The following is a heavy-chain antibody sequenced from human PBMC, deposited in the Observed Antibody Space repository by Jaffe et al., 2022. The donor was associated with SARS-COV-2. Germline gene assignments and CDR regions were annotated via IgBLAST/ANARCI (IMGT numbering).Heavy chain of an antibody. CDR1: GFTFSSYD. J-gene: IGHJ4*02. D-gene: IGHD4-17*01. CDR2: ISGGSGTI. Sequence: EVQLVESGGGLVQPGGSLRLSCAASGFTFSSYDMNWVRQAPGKGLEWVSYISGGSGTIYYANSVKGRFTISRDNAKNSLYLQMNSLRAEDTAVYYCARGLREGWDWGQGTLVTVSS. V-gene: IGHV3-48*01. CDR3: ARGLREGWD.